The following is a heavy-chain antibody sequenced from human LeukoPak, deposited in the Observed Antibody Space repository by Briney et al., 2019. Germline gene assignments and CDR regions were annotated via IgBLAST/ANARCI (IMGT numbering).Heavy chain of an antibody. CDR3: AKEHCSGGSCYSHIDY. CDR2: IRYDGSNK. V-gene: IGHV3-30*02. D-gene: IGHD2-15*01. Sequence: PGGSLRVSCAASGFTFSYYGMHWVRQAPGKGLEWVAFIRYDGSNKYYVDSVKGRFTISRDNSKNTLYLQMSSLRTEDTAVYYYAKEHCSGGSCYSHIDYWGQGTLVTVSS. CDR1: GFTFSYYG. J-gene: IGHJ4*02.